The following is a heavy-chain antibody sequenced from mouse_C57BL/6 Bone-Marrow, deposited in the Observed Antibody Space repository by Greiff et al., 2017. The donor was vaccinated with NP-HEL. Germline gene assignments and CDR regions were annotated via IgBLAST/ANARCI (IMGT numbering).Heavy chain of an antibody. V-gene: IGHV5-4*03. CDR3: ASSMVTTGAMDY. D-gene: IGHD2-2*01. CDR1: GFTFSSYA. J-gene: IGHJ4*01. Sequence: EVKLMESGGGLVKPGGSLKLSCAASGFTFSSYAMSWVRQTPEKRLEWVATISDGGSYTYYPDNVKGRFTISRDNAKNNLYLQMSHLKSEDTAMYYCASSMVTTGAMDYWGQGTSVTVSS. CDR2: ISDGGSYT.